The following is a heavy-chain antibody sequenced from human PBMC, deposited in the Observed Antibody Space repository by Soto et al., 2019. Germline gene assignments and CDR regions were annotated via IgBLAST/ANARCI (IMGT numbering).Heavy chain of an antibody. CDR2: IWYDGSNK. V-gene: IGHV3-33*01. Sequence: GGSLRLSCAASGFTFSSYGMHWVRQAPGKGLEWVAVIWYDGSNKYYADSVKGRFTISRDNSKNTLYLQMNSLRAEDTAVYYCARDLGANSSSIYWGQGTLVTVSS. CDR1: GFTFSSYG. CDR3: ARDLGANSSSIY. D-gene: IGHD6-6*01. J-gene: IGHJ4*02.